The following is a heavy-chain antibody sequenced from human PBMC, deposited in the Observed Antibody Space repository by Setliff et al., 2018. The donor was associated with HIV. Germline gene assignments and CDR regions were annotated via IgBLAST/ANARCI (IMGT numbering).Heavy chain of an antibody. CDR3: AKTIGRYFDILVN. CDR2: ISSSGNT. J-gene: IGHJ4*02. V-gene: IGHV4-39*01. CDR1: GGSISSTSYY. Sequence: SETLSLTCTVSGGSISSTSYYWGWIRQPPGTGLEWIGSISSSGNTYYNPSLKSRVTTSVDTPKNQFSLKLNSVTAADTAVYYCAKTIGRYFDILVNWGQGTLVTVSS. D-gene: IGHD3-9*01.